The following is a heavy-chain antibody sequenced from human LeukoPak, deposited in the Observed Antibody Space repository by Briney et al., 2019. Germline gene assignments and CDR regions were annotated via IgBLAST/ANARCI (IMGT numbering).Heavy chain of an antibody. Sequence: PSETLSLTCTVSGGSISSGGYYWSWIRQHPGKGLEWIGYIYYSGSTYYNPSLKSRVTISVDTSKNQFSLKLSSVTAADTAVYYCARGPKWELLPINWFDPWGQGTLVTVSS. CDR1: GGSISSGGYY. CDR3: ARGPKWELLPINWFDP. D-gene: IGHD1-26*01. CDR2: IYYSGST. J-gene: IGHJ5*02. V-gene: IGHV4-31*03.